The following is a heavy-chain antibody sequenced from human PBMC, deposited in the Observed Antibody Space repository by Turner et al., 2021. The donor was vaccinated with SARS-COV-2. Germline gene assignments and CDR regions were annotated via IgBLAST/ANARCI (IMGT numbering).Heavy chain of an antibody. J-gene: IGHJ6*02. D-gene: IGHD3-3*01. CDR1: GFTFSSYS. Sequence: EVPLVESGGGLVKPGGSLRLSCAASGFTFSSYSMNWVRQAPGKGLEWVSSISSRISYIYYADSVKGRFTISRDNAKNSLYLQMNSLRAEDTAVYYGARGDDFWRGYSSYGMDVWGQGTTVTVSS. CDR3: ARGDDFWRGYSSYGMDV. CDR2: ISSRISYI. V-gene: IGHV3-21*01.